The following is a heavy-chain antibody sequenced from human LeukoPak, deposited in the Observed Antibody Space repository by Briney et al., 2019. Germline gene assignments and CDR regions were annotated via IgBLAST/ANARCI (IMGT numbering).Heavy chain of an antibody. CDR2: ISGSGGST. D-gene: IGHD1-26*01. CDR3: AKEWELLVGPFDY. V-gene: IGHV3-23*01. CDR1: GFTFSSHA. J-gene: IGHJ4*02. Sequence: TGGSLRLSCAASGFTFSSHAMGWVRQAPGKGLEWVSAISGSGGSTYYADSVKGRFTISRDNSKNTLYLQMNSLRAEDTAVYYCAKEWELLVGPFDYWGQGTLVTVSS.